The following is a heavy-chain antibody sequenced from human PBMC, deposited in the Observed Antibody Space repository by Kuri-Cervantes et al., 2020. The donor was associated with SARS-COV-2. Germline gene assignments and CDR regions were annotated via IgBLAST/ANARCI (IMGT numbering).Heavy chain of an antibody. V-gene: IGHV4-38-2*01. D-gene: IGHD2-21*01. J-gene: IGHJ4*02. Sequence: SETLSLTCAVSGYSISSGYYWGWIRQPPGKGLEWIGCIYHSGSTYYNPSLKSRVTISVDTSKNQFSLKLSSVTAADTAVYYCARHMAGDFDYWGQGTLVTVSS. CDR1: GYSISSGYY. CDR3: ARHMAGDFDY. CDR2: IYHSGST.